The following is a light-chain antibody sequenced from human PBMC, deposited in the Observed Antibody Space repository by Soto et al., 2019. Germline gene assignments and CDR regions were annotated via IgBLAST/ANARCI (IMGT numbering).Light chain of an antibody. V-gene: IGKV3-15*01. CDR1: QRFSNN. CDR2: GAS. J-gene: IGKJ1*01. CDR3: QQYNNWPRGT. Sequence: MGWTRSPASLSLSPGEGATFSCRASQRFSNNLAWYQQKPGQAPRLLIYGASTRATGIPARFSGSGSGTDFTLTISSLQSEDFAVYYCQQYNNWPRGTLGQGTKVEIK.